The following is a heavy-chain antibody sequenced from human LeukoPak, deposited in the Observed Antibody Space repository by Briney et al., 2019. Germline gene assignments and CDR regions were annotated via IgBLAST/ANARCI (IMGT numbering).Heavy chain of an antibody. CDR1: GFTFDDYA. CDR2: ISWNSGSI. J-gene: IGHJ4*02. V-gene: IGHV3-9*01. D-gene: IGHD3-22*01. CDR3: AKDYDSSGYCLYYFDY. Sequence: GRSLRLSCAASGFTFDDYAMHWVRQAPGKGLEWVSGISWNSGSIGYADSVKGRFTISRDNAKNSLYLQMNSLRAEDTALYYCAKDYDSSGYCLYYFDYWGQGTLVTVSS.